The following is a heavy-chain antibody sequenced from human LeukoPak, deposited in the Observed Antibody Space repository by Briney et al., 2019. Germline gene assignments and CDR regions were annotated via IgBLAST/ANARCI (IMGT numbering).Heavy chain of an antibody. D-gene: IGHD1-7*01. CDR3: ARENLELGASDI. V-gene: IGHV3-7*01. CDR2: IKQDGSEK. Sequence: PGGSLRLSCAASGFTFSRYWMSWVRQAPGKGLEWVANIKQDGSEKYYVDSVKGRFTISRDNAKNSLYLQMNSLRAEDTAVYCCARENLELGASDIWGQGTMVTVSS. CDR1: GFTFSRYW. J-gene: IGHJ3*02.